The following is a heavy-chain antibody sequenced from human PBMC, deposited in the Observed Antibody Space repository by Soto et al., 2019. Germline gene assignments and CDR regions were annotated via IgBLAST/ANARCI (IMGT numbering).Heavy chain of an antibody. D-gene: IGHD6-25*01. V-gene: IGHV1-69*02. CDR2: IIPILGIA. CDR1: GGTFSSYT. Sequence: QVQLVQSGAEVKKPGSSVKVPCKASGGTFSSYTISWVRQAPGQGLEWMGRIIPILGIANYARKFQGIVTITADKSTRTAYMELSSLRSEDTAVYYCAIATLAAGDGFDPWGQGTLVAVSS. J-gene: IGHJ5*02. CDR3: AIATLAAGDGFDP.